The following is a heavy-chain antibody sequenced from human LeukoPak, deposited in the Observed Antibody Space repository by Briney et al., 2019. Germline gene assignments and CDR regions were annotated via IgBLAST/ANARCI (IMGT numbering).Heavy chain of an antibody. CDR1: GYTFTSYG. Sequence: AAVKVSCKASGYTFTSYGISWVRQAPGQGLEWMGWISAYNGNTNYAQKLQGRVTMTTDTSTSTAYMELKSLRSDDTAVYYCARDLDDYGEHEVYFDYWGPGTLVTVSS. CDR2: ISAYNGNT. D-gene: IGHD4-17*01. J-gene: IGHJ4*02. CDR3: ARDLDDYGEHEVYFDY. V-gene: IGHV1-18*01.